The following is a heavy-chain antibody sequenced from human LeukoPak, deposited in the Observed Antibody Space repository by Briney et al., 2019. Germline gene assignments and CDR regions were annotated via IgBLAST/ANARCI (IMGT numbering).Heavy chain of an antibody. CDR3: ANNADGYYFDY. V-gene: IGHV3-48*03. D-gene: IGHD1-14*01. CDR1: GFIFSHYE. J-gene: IGHJ4*02. Sequence: PGGSLRLSCAASGFIFSHYEMNWVRQAPGKGLEWLSYIGSSGSTRYYADSVKGRFTISRDNAKNSLYLQMNSLRAEDTAVYYCANNADGYYFDYWGQGTLVTVSS. CDR2: IGSSGSTR.